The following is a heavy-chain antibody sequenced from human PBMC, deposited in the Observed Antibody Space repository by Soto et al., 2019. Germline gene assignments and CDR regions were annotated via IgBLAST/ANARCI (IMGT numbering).Heavy chain of an antibody. CDR2: IGSRGSSYR. J-gene: IGHJ3*01. CDR1: GFTFNNYN. CDR3: ARDLEGADVCDF. V-gene: IGHV3-21*06. Sequence: EVQLVESGGDLVKPGGSLRLSCAVSGFTFNNYNMNWVRQAPGKGLEWVASIGSRGSSYRYYADPVKGRFTISRDIANNSLYLQMNILRVDDTGLYYCARDLEGADVCDFWGQGTMVTVSS.